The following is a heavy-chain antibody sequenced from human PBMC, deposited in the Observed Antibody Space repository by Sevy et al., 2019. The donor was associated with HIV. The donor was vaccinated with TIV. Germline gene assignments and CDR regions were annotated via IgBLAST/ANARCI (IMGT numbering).Heavy chain of an antibody. J-gene: IGHJ5*02. Sequence: SETLSLTCTVSGVPLTSGSFYWSWVRQPAGKGLEWIGRIYTTGSTNYNPSLKSRATISIDTSRNYFSLKLTSVTAADTALYFCAREGGRGSPILMIAESEGRFDPWGQGTQVTVSS. CDR3: AREGGRGSPILMIAESEGRFDP. D-gene: IGHD2-8*01. CDR1: GVPLTSGSFY. V-gene: IGHV4-61*02. CDR2: IYTTGST.